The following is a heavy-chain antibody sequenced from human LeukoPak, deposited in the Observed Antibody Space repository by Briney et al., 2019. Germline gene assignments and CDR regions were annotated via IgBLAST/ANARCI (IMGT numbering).Heavy chain of an antibody. CDR2: IYYSGST. CDR3: ARGGIAAAALVHLDY. V-gene: IGHV4-59*02. D-gene: IGHD6-13*01. J-gene: IGHJ4*02. CDR1: GFTVSSNY. Sequence: PGGSLRLSCAASGFTVSSNYMSWVRQAPGKGLEWIGYIYYSGSTNYNPSLKSRVTIAVDTSKNQFSLKLSSVTAADTAVYYCARGGIAAAALVHLDYWGQGTLVTVSS.